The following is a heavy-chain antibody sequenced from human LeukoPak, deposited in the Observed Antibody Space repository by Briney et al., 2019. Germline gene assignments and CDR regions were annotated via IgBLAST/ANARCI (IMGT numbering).Heavy chain of an antibody. CDR1: GGSISGSGYY. Sequence: SETLSLTCTVSGGSISGSGYYWGWVRQPAGKGLEWIGRIYTSGSTNYNPSLKSRVTISVDTSKNQFSLKLSSVTAADTAVYYCARGRAAGIAYWGQGTLVTVSS. CDR2: IYTSGST. J-gene: IGHJ4*02. V-gene: IGHV4-61*02. D-gene: IGHD6-13*01. CDR3: ARGRAAGIAY.